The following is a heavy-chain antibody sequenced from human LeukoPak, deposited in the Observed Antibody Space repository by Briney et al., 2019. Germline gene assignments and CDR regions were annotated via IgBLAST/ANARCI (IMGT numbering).Heavy chain of an antibody. Sequence: ASVKVSFKASGYTFTSYDINWVRQATGQELEWMGWMNPNSVNTGYAQKFQGRVTMTRNTSMSTAYMELSSLRSEDTAVYYCARSGAVAGSWFDPWGQGTLVTVSS. CDR1: GYTFTSYD. J-gene: IGHJ5*02. D-gene: IGHD6-19*01. V-gene: IGHV1-8*01. CDR2: MNPNSVNT. CDR3: ARSGAVAGSWFDP.